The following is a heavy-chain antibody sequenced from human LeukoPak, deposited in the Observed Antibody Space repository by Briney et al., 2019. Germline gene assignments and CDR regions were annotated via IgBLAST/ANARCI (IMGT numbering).Heavy chain of an antibody. CDR2: ISAYNGNT. CDR1: GYTFTSYG. J-gene: IGHJ4*02. Sequence: ASVKVSCKASGYTFTSYGISWVRQAPGQGLEWMGWISAYNGNTNYAQKLQGRVTMTTDTSTSTAYMELRSLRSDDTAVYYCAVETSDYVWGSYRFFDHWGQGTLVTVSS. V-gene: IGHV1-18*01. D-gene: IGHD3-16*02. CDR3: AVETSDYVWGSYRFFDH.